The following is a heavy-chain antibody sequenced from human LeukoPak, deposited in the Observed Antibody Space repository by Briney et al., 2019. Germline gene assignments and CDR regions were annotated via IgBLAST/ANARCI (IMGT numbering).Heavy chain of an antibody. CDR2: ISYDGSNK. CDR1: GFTFSSYA. J-gene: IGHJ4*02. CDR3: AREVCD. V-gene: IGHV3-30-3*01. D-gene: IGHD1-20*01. Sequence: GRSLRLSCAASGFTFSSYAMHWVRQAPGKGLEWVAVISYDGSNKYYADFVKGRFTISRDNSKNTLYLQMNSLRAEDTAVYYCAREVCDWGQGTLVTVSS.